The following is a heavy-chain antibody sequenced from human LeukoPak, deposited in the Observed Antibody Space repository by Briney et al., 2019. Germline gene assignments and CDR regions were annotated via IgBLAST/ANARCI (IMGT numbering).Heavy chain of an antibody. CDR1: GFTFSSYD. V-gene: IGHV3-7*01. D-gene: IGHD3-9*01. J-gene: IGHJ4*02. Sequence: GGSLRLSCAASGFTFSSYDMNWVRQAPGKGLEWVANIKEDGSEKYYVDSVRGRFTISRDNAKNSLYLYMNSLRAEDTAVYYCATSYDILIGYFGSWGQGTLVTVSS. CDR2: IKEDGSEK. CDR3: ATSYDILIGYFGS.